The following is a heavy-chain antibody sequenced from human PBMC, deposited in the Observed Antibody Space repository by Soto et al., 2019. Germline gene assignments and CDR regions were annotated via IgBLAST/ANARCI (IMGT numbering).Heavy chain of an antibody. CDR2: IYHSGST. J-gene: IGHJ5*02. V-gene: IGHV4-30-2*01. CDR1: GGSISSGGYS. Sequence: SETLSLTCAVSGGSISSGGYSWSWIRQPPGKGLEWIGYIYHSGSTYYNPSLKSRVAISVDRSKNQFSLKLSSVTAADTAVYYCARGGAAGHSRAGGWFDPWGQGTLVTVSS. CDR3: ARGGAAGHSRAGGWFDP. D-gene: IGHD6-13*01.